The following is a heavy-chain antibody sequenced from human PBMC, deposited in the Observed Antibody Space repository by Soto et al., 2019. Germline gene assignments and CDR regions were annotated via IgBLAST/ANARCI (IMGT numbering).Heavy chain of an antibody. J-gene: IGHJ5*02. D-gene: IGHD3-10*01. CDR1: GYTLTELS. Sequence: ASVKVSCKVSGYTLTELSMHWVRQAPGKGLEWMGGFDPEDGETIYAQKFQGRVTMTEDTSTDTAYMELSSLRSEDTAVYYCATSPWDGSGSHLYKWFDPWGEGSLDTVSS. V-gene: IGHV1-24*01. CDR2: FDPEDGET. CDR3: ATSPWDGSGSHLYKWFDP.